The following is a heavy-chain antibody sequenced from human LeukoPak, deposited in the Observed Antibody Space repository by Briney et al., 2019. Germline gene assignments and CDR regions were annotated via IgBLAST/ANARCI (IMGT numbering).Heavy chain of an antibody. J-gene: IGHJ4*02. Sequence: GGSLRLSCAASGFTVSNYAMSWVRQAPGKGLEWVSSISSDGANTFYADSVKGRFTISSDSSKNTVFLQMNSLRADDTAVYYCAKDASVAGNYEYWGQGSLVTVSS. CDR3: AKDASVAGNYEY. CDR2: ISSDGANT. D-gene: IGHD6-19*01. V-gene: IGHV3-23*01. CDR1: GFTVSNYA.